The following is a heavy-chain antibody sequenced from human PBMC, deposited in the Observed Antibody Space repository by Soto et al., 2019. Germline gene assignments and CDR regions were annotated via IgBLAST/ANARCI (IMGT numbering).Heavy chain of an antibody. J-gene: IGHJ4*02. CDR2: ISYDGSNK. CDR3: AKDGGDWGKWLRLGFYFDY. Sequence: GGSLRLSCAASGFTFSSYGMHWVRQAPGKGLEWVAVISYDGSNKYYADSVKGRFTISRDNSKNTLYLQMNSLRAEDTAVYYCAKDGGDWGKWLRLGFYFDYWGQGTLVTVSS. CDR1: GFTFSSYG. V-gene: IGHV3-30*18. D-gene: IGHD5-12*01.